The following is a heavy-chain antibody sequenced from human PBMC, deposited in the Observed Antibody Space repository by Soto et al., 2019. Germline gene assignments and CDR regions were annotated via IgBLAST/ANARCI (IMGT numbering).Heavy chain of an antibody. D-gene: IGHD2-21*02. J-gene: IGHJ4*02. V-gene: IGHV4-30-4*01. Sequence: QVQLQESGPGLVKPSQTLSLTCTVSGGSISSGDYYWSWIRQPPGKGLEWIGYIYYSGRTYYNPSLKSRVTISVDTSKNQFSLKLGSVTAADTAVYYCARGCGGDCYSDDYWGQGTLVTVSS. CDR1: GGSISSGDYY. CDR3: ARGCGGDCYSDDY. CDR2: IYYSGRT.